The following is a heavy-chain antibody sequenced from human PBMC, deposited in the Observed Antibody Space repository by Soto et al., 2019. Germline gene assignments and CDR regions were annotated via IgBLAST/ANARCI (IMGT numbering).Heavy chain of an antibody. CDR1: GFTFSSYG. D-gene: IGHD1-1*01. J-gene: IGHJ4*02. Sequence: GGSLSLSCAASGFTFSSYGMHWVRQAPGKGLEWVAVISYDGSNKYYADSVKGRFTISRDNSKNTLYLQMNSLRAEDTAVYYCAKASTGLSDYWGQGTLVTVPS. CDR3: AKASTGLSDY. V-gene: IGHV3-30*18. CDR2: ISYDGSNK.